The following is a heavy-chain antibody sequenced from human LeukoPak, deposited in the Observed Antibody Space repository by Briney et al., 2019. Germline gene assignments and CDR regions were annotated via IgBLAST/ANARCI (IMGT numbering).Heavy chain of an antibody. J-gene: IGHJ4*02. D-gene: IGHD2-15*01. CDR2: MNPNSGNT. Sequence: ASVKVSCKASGYTFTSYDINWVRQATGQGLEWMGWMNPNSGNTGYAQKFQGRVAMTRNSSISTACMELSSLRSEDTAVYYCARRLGYCSDGSCYSLNYWGQGTLVTVSS. V-gene: IGHV1-8*01. CDR1: GYTFTSYD. CDR3: ARRLGYCSDGSCYSLNY.